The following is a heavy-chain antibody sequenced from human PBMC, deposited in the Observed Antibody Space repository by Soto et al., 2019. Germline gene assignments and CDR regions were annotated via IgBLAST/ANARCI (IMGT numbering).Heavy chain of an antibody. CDR1: GGTFNTYA. J-gene: IGHJ4*02. CDR2: IIPMFDTP. D-gene: IGHD3-16*02. Sequence: QVQLVQSETEVKKPGSAVKVSCKASGGTFNTYAMNWVRQAPGQGHEWMGGIIPMFDTPRYAQKFQGRVTITGDEFTTAAYMELSSLRSDDTAVYYCTRCFGSGGVIGGFDYWGQGTLVTVSS. CDR3: TRCFGSGGVIGGFDY. V-gene: IGHV1-69*01.